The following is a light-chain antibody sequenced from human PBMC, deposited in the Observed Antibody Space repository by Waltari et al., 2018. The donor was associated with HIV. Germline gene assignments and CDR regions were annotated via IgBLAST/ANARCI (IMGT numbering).Light chain of an antibody. J-gene: IGLJ3*02. V-gene: IGLV1-51*01. CDR1: SSNTGNNY. CDR2: DNK. Sequence: QSVLTQPPSVSAAPGQKVTISCSGSSSNTGNNYVSWYQQLPGTAPKLLIYDNKQRPSGIPDRYSGSKAGTSATLGITGLQTGDEADYYCGTWDSSLSARVFGGGTKVTVL. CDR3: GTWDSSLSARV.